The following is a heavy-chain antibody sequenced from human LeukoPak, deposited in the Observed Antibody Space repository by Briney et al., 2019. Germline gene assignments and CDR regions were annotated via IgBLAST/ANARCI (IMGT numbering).Heavy chain of an antibody. V-gene: IGHV3-7*03. J-gene: IGHJ4*02. CDR2: IKEDGRDK. Sequence: GGSLRLSCAASGFTFGSYWMTWVRQAPGKGLEWVANIKEDGRDKYYLDSVKGRFTISRDNAKNLLYLQMNSLRAEDTAVCYCVTDSGWYRFDNWGQGTLVTVSS. D-gene: IGHD6-13*01. CDR1: GFTFGSYW. CDR3: VTDSGWYRFDN.